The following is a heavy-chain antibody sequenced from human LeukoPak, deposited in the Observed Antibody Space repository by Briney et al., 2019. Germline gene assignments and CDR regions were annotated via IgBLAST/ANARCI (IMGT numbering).Heavy chain of an antibody. D-gene: IGHD6-19*01. CDR3: ARHAAVEGSSGWSPLWWFDP. Sequence: PSETLSLTCTVSGGSIRSYYWSWIRQPPGKGLVWIGYMHHSGSTKHNPYLKSRVTISVDTSKSQFSLKLSSVTAADTAVYYCARHAAVEGSSGWSPLWWFDPWGQGTLVTVSS. CDR1: GGSIRSYY. V-gene: IGHV4-59*08. J-gene: IGHJ5*02. CDR2: MHHSGST.